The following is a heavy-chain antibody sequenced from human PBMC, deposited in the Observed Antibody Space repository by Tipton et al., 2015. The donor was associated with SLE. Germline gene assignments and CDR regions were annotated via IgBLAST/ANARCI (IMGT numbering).Heavy chain of an antibody. V-gene: IGHV3-48*01. CDR3: ARGDRYDAFDI. CDR2: ISSSSSTI. J-gene: IGHJ3*02. CDR1: GFTFSSCS. D-gene: IGHD3-16*02. Sequence: SLRLSCAASGFTFSSCSMNWVRQAPGKGLEWVSYISSSSSTIYYADSVKGRFTISRDNAKNSLYLQMNSLRAEDTAVYYCARGDRYDAFDIWGQGTMVTVSS.